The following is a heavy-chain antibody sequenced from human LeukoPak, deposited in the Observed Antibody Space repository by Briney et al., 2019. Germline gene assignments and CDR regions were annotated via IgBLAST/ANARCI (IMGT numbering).Heavy chain of an antibody. V-gene: IGHV3-48*01. D-gene: IGHD3-16*01. Sequence: RSGGSLRLSCAASGFTFSSYSMNWVRQAPGKGLEWVSYISSSSSTISDADSVKGRFTISRDNAKNSLYLQMNGLRVEDTAVYYCARDRAWGYFDYWGQGTLVTVSS. CDR3: ARDRAWGYFDY. CDR1: GFTFSSYS. J-gene: IGHJ4*02. CDR2: ISSSSSTI.